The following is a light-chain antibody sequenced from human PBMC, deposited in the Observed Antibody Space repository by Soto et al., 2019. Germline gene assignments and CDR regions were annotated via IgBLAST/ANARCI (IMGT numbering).Light chain of an antibody. CDR1: SSNIGAGYA. CDR3: QSYDSSPI. CDR2: ANS. V-gene: IGLV1-40*01. Sequence: QSVLTQPPSVSGAPGQRVTISCTGSSSNIGAGYAVHWYQQLPGTAPKLLIYANSNRRSGVPDRFSGSKSGTSASLAITGLQDEDEADYYCQSYDSSPIFGTGTKVTVL. J-gene: IGLJ1*01.